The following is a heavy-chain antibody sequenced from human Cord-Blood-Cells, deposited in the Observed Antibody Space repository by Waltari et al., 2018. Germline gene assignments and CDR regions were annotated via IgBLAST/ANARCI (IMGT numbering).Heavy chain of an antibody. V-gene: IGHV1-24*01. CDR2: FDPEDGET. J-gene: IGHJ4*02. CDR3: ATDGDGYNNFDY. Sequence: QVQLVQSGAEVKKPGAPVKVSCKVPGYTLTELTMHWVRQAPGKGLEWMGGFDPEDGETIYAQKFQGRVTMTEDTSTDTAYMELSSLRSEDTAVYYCATDGDGYNNFDYWGQGTLVTVSS. CDR1: GYTLTELT. D-gene: IGHD5-12*01.